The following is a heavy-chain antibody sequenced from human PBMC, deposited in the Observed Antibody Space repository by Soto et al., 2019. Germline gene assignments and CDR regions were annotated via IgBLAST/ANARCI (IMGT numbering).Heavy chain of an antibody. CDR3: ARATLLRFLEWSVHDAFDI. CDR2: ISYDGSNK. J-gene: IGHJ3*02. D-gene: IGHD3-3*01. V-gene: IGHV3-30-3*01. Sequence: GGSLRLSCAASGFTFSSYAMHWVRQAPGKGLDWVAVISYDGSNKYYADSVKGRFTISRDNSKNTLYLQMNSLRAEDTAVYYCARATLLRFLEWSVHDAFDIWGQGTMVTVSS. CDR1: GFTFSSYA.